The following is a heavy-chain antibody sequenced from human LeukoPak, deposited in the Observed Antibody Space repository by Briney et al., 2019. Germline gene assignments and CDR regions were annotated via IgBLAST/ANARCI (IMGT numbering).Heavy chain of an antibody. CDR2: ISSSGSTI. CDR1: GFTFSSYE. V-gene: IGHV3-48*03. Sequence: GGSLRLSCAASGFTFSSYEMNWVRQAPGKGLEWVSYISSSGSTIYYADSVKGQFTISRDNAKNSLYLQMNSLRAEDTAVYYCASLYGDYGADYWGQGTLVTVSS. J-gene: IGHJ4*02. CDR3: ASLYGDYGADY. D-gene: IGHD4-17*01.